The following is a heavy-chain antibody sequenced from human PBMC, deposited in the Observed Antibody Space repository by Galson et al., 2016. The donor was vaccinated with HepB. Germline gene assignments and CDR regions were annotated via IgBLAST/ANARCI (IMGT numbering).Heavy chain of an antibody. V-gene: IGHV1-18*04. D-gene: IGHD3-22*01. J-gene: IGHJ4*02. CDR1: GYSFSIYG. CDR3: ARDRYYYDRLGHPNYYFDF. CDR2: VNAYNGKV. Sequence: KVSCKASGYSFSIYGIIWVRQAPGQGLEWMGWVNAYNGKVTYAEKYQGRVTMTTDTSTNTAYMELRSLRSDDTAVYFCARDRYYYDRLGHPNYYFDFWGQGTQVTVSS.